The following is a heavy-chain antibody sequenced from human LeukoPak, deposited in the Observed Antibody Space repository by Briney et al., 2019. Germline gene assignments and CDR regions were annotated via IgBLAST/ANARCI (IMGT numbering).Heavy chain of an antibody. CDR3: ARGPTRQYFDS. Sequence: PSETLSLTCTVSGGSISSGSYYWSWIRQPPGKGLEWIGYIFYSGSTNYNPSLQSRVTISVDTSRNQFSLNLSSVTAADTAVYYCARGPTRQYFDSWGRGTLVTVSS. J-gene: IGHJ4*02. CDR2: IFYSGST. V-gene: IGHV4-61*01. D-gene: IGHD6-6*01. CDR1: GGSISSGSYY.